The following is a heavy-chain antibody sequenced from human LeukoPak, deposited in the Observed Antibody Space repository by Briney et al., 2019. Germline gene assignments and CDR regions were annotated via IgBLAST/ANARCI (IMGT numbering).Heavy chain of an antibody. V-gene: IGHV4-59*01. CDR3: ASSLRPYYFAY. Sequence: SETLSLTCTVSSGSISSYYWSWIRQPPGKGLEWIGYIYYSGSTNYNPSLKSRVTISVDTSKNQFSLKLSSVTAADTAVYYCASSLRPYYFAYWGQGTLVTVSP. CDR2: IYYSGST. D-gene: IGHD4-17*01. J-gene: IGHJ4*02. CDR1: SGSISSYY.